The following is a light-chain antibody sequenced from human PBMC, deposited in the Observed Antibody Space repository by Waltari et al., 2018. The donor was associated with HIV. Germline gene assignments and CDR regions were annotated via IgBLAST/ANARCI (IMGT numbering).Light chain of an antibody. Sequence: QAGLTPPPSVSQAFGQTATFTCTGDTNNIGLQGAARLKPHLGQPPKPLSYRGNNRPSGVPDRFSASTSGKTASLNITGLQADDEADYYCSSWDTRLNGWVFGGGTHLTVL. V-gene: IGLV10-54*01. CDR2: RGN. CDR3: SSWDTRLNGWV. CDR1: TNNIGLQG. J-gene: IGLJ3*02.